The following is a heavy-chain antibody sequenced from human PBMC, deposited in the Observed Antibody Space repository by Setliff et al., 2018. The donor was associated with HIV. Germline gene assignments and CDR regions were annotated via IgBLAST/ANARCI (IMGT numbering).Heavy chain of an antibody. CDR1: GGSFSGNW. CDR2: IYYSGST. D-gene: IGHD6-6*01. J-gene: IGHJ5*02. V-gene: IGHV4-34*09. Sequence: SETLSLTCAVYGGSFSGNWWSWVRQSPGKGLEWIGYIYYSGSTYYNPSLKSRVSISVDTSKNQFSLKLSSVTAADTAVYYCARGYSSSLGWFDPWGQGTLVTVSS. CDR3: ARGYSSSLGWFDP.